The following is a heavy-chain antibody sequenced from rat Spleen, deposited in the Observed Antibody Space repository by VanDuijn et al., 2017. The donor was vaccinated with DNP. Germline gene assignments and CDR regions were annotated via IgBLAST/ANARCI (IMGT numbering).Heavy chain of an antibody. D-gene: IGHD1-11*01. CDR2: ISTGGGDT. CDR3: IRVWTIYGGYRAAYYFDY. V-gene: IGHV5-31*01. Sequence: EVQLVESGGGPVQPGRSLKLSCVASGFIFSNYWMTWIRQAPTKGLEWVASISTGGGDTYYRNSVKGRFTIPRDNAKSTLYLQMDSLRSEDLATYYCIRVWTIYGGYRAAYYFDYWGRGVMVTVSS. J-gene: IGHJ2*01. CDR1: GFIFSNYW.